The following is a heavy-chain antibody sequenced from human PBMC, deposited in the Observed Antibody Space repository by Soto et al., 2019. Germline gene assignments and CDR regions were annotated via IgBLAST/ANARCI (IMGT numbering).Heavy chain of an antibody. CDR1: GGSISSYY. V-gene: IGHV4-59*01. CDR3: ARALLRATPTCWFDP. CDR2: IYYSGST. D-gene: IGHD3-3*01. Sequence: NPSETLSLTCTVSGGSISSYYWSWIRQPPGKGLEWIGYIYYSGSTNYNPSLKSRVTISVDTSKNQFSLKLSSVTAADTAVYYCARALLRATPTCWFDPWGQGTLVTVSS. J-gene: IGHJ5*02.